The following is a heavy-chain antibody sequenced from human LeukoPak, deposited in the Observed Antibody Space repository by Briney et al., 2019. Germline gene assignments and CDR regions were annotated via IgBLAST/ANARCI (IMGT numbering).Heavy chain of an antibody. CDR2: IYYIGST. V-gene: IGHV4-59*08. CDR3: ARHSHVLPDFDWLLPPYMDV. Sequence: GALSLTCTVSGGSISSYYWSWIRQPPGKGLEWIGYIYYIGSTNYNPSLKSRVPISVDTSKIQFSLKLSSVTAADAAIFYCARHSHVLPDFDWLLPPYMDVWGKGTTVTVSS. D-gene: IGHD3-9*01. J-gene: IGHJ6*03. CDR1: GGSISSYY.